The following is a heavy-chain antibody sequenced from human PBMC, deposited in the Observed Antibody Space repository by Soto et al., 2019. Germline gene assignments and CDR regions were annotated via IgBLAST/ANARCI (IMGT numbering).Heavy chain of an antibody. Sequence: PSDTLSLTCAFYGGSFSAYYWSWIRQPPGKGLEWIGEINHSGSTNYNPSLKSRVTISVDTSKNQFSLKLSSVTAADTAVYYCARKMRYSSSWSYYYYYGMDVWGQGTTVT. CDR3: ARKMRYSSSWSYYYYYGMDV. V-gene: IGHV4-34*01. D-gene: IGHD6-13*01. CDR1: GGSFSAYY. J-gene: IGHJ6*02. CDR2: INHSGST.